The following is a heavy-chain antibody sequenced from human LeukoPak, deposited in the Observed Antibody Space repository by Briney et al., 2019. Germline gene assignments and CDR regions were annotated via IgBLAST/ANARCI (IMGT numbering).Heavy chain of an antibody. J-gene: IGHJ6*02. CDR3: ARGRRYGFWRPPYYYGMDV. CDR1: GGSFSGYY. CDR2: INHSGST. Sequence: PSETLSLTCAVYGGSFSGYYWSWIRQPPGKGLEGIGEINHSGSTNYNPSLKSRATISVDTSKNQFSLTLSSVTAADTAVYYCARGRRYGFWRPPYYYGMDVWGQGTTVTVSS. D-gene: IGHD3-3*01. V-gene: IGHV4-34*01.